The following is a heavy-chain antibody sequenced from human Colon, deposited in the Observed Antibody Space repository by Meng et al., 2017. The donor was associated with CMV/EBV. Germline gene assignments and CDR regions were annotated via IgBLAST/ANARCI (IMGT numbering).Heavy chain of an antibody. D-gene: IGHD2-2*01. CDR2: ISGSGRNT. V-gene: IGHV3-23*01. Sequence: GESLKISCAASGFIFSLYAMTWVRQAPGQGLEWVSVISGSGRNTYYLDSVRGRFTISRDNSKRTVFLQMNSLRAGDTAVYYCAKEGMPASIPYFDTWGQGTLVTVSS. CDR3: AKEGMPASIPYFDT. J-gene: IGHJ4*02. CDR1: GFIFSLYA.